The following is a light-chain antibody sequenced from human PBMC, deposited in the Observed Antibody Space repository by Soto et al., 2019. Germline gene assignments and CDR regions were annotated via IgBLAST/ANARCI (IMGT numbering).Light chain of an antibody. CDR1: QNVHSD. CDR3: QQYNNCPLP. CDR2: DTS. J-gene: IGKJ4*01. V-gene: IGKV3-15*01. Sequence: LMTQAPDTRSVSPGDGATLSCMARQNVHSDLAWYQQKPGQAPRLVIYDTSNRAPDIPVRFTGGGSGTEFTLTISSRKSEDFAVYYCQQYNNCPLPVGGGTNVEIK.